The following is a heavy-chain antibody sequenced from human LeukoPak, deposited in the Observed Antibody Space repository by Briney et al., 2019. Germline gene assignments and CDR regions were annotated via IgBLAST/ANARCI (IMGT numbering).Heavy chain of an antibody. CDR2: INHSGST. CDR1: GGSFSGYY. D-gene: IGHD6-13*01. CDR3: ARYIAAAGPFDY. V-gene: IGHV4-34*01. J-gene: IGHJ4*02. Sequence: SETLSLTCAVYGGSFSGYYWSWIRQPPGKGLEWIGEINHSGSTNYNPSLKSRVTISVDTSKNQFSLKLSSVTAADTAMYYCARYIAAAGPFDYWGQGTLVTVSS.